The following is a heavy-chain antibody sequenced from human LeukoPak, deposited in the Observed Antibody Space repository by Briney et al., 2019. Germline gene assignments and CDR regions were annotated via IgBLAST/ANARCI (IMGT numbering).Heavy chain of an antibody. Sequence: ASVKVSCKASGYTFTTYGITWVRQAPGQGLEWMGWINTYSGNTNYAQKVQGRVTMTTDTSTSTVYMELRSLRSDDTAVYYCARVHPSGSYHKYWGQGTLVTVSS. CDR3: ARVHPSGSYHKY. V-gene: IGHV1-18*01. J-gene: IGHJ4*02. CDR1: GYTFTTYG. D-gene: IGHD3-10*01. CDR2: INTYSGNT.